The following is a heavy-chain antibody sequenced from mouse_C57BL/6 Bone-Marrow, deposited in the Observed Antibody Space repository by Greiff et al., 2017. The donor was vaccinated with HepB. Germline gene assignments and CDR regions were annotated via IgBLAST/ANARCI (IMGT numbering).Heavy chain of an antibody. CDR3: ARSRYSNYDAMDY. D-gene: IGHD2-5*01. CDR2: ISSGSSTI. V-gene: IGHV5-17*01. CDR1: GFTFSDYG. Sequence: DVQLVESGGGLVKPGGSLKLSCAASGFTFSDYGMHWVRQAPEKGLEWVAYISSGSSTIYYADTVKGRFTISRDNAKNTLFLQMTSLRSEDTAMYYCARSRYSNYDAMDYWGQGTSVTVSS. J-gene: IGHJ4*01.